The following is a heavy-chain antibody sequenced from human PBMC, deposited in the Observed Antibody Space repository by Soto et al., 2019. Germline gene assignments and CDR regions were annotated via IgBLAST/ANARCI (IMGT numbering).Heavy chain of an antibody. V-gene: IGHV1-3*01. D-gene: IGHD4-4*01. J-gene: IGHJ6*02. CDR1: GYTFTSYA. CDR3: ASSYSNYALIDYYYYGMDV. Sequence: ASVKVSCKASGYTFTSYAMHWVRQAPGQRLEWMGWINAGNGNTKYSQKFQGRVTITRDTSASTAYMELSSLRSEDTAVYYCASSYSNYALIDYYYYGMDVWGQGNPGHRLL. CDR2: INAGNGNT.